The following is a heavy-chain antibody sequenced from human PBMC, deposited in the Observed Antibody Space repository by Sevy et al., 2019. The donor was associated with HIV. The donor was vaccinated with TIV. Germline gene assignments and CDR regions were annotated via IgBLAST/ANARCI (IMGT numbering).Heavy chain of an antibody. V-gene: IGHV4-59*01. Sequence: SETLSLTCTVSGGSISNFFWSWIRQPPGKGLEWIGYIYYSGSTNYNPSLKSRITISVDTSKNQFSLKLSSVTAADTAVYYCARESIGAVGDFDYWGQGTLVTVSS. CDR2: IYYSGST. CDR3: ARESIGAVGDFDY. CDR1: GGSISNFF. J-gene: IGHJ4*02. D-gene: IGHD6-13*01.